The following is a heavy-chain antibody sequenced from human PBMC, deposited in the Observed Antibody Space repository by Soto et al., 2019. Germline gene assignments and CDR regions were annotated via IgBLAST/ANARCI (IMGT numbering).Heavy chain of an antibody. Sequence: PGGSLRLSCAASGFTFSDYYMSWIRQAPGKGLEWVSYISNRGSTIYYADSVKGRFTISRDNAKSSLFLQMNSLSAEGTAVYYCARDCIAMLTATPPGYFLLGGQGTLVAVSS. D-gene: IGHD1-26*01. V-gene: IGHV3-11*01. CDR1: GFTFSDYY. J-gene: IGHJ1*01. CDR3: ARDCIAMLTATPPGYFLL. CDR2: ISNRGSTI.